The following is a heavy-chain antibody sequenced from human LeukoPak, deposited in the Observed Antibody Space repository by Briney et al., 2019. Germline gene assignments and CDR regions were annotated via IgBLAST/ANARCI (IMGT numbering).Heavy chain of an antibody. V-gene: IGHV3-48*04. J-gene: IGHJ4*02. D-gene: IGHD6-25*01. CDR3: ARVDNDNSEDS. Sequence: GGSLRLSCAASGFTFSSYAMHWVRQAPGKGLEWVSYISNSSSTIYYADSVKGRFTISRDNAKNSLYLQMNSLRAEDTAVYYCARVDNDNSEDSWGQGTLVTVSS. CDR1: GFTFSSYA. CDR2: ISNSSSTI.